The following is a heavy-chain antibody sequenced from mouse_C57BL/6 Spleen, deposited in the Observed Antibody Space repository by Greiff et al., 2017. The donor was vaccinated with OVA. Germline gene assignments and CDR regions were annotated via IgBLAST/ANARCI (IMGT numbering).Heavy chain of an antibody. CDR1: GYTFTSYW. J-gene: IGHJ4*01. CDR2: INPSSGYT. V-gene: IGHV1-7*01. D-gene: IGHD4-1*01. Sequence: QVQLQQSGAELAKPGASVKLSCKASGYTFTSYWMHWVKQRPGQGLEWIGYINPSSGYTKYNQKFKDKATLTADKSSSTAYMQLSSLTYEDSAVYYCASLVGTNYYAMDYWGQGTSVTVSS. CDR3: ASLVGTNYYAMDY.